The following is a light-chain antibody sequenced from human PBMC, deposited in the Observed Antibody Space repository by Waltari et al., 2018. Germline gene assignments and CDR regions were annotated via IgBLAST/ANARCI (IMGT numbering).Light chain of an antibody. V-gene: IGKV1-39*01. J-gene: IGKJ4*01. CDR1: QSISSY. Sequence: DIQMTQSPSSLSASVVDRVTITCRASQSISSYLNWYQQKPGKAPKLLSYAASSLQSGVPSRFSGSGSGTDFTLTISSLQPEDFATYYCQQSYSTPLTFGGGTKVEIK. CDR2: AAS. CDR3: QQSYSTPLT.